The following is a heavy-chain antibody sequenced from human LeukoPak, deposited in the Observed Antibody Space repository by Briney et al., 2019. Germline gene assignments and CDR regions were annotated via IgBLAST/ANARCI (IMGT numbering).Heavy chain of an antibody. V-gene: IGHV3-21*01. D-gene: IGHD3-22*01. CDR1: GSTFSSYS. J-gene: IGHJ3*02. CDR3: VSLYYESSGYYSSAFDI. Sequence: GGSLRLSCAASGSTFSSYSMNWVRQAPGKGLEWVSCVSSRSSYINYADSIKGRFTISRDNAKKSLYLQMNSLRAEDTAVYYCVSLYYESSGYYSSAFDIWGQGTMVTVSS. CDR2: VSSRSSYI.